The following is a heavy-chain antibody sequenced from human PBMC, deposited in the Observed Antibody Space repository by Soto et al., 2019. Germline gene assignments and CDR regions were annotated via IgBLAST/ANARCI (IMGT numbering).Heavy chain of an antibody. D-gene: IGHD6-19*01. CDR1: GFSLSTSGVG. Sequence: GSGPTLVNPTQTLTLTCTLSGFSLSTSGVGVAWIRQRPGEALEWLALIYWDDDKRYIPSLKNRLTLTKDTSKNQVVLAMTNMDPVYTATYYCAHRGYSSGWFDYWGQGILVTVSS. CDR3: AHRGYSSGWFDY. J-gene: IGHJ4*02. CDR2: IYWDDDK. V-gene: IGHV2-5*02.